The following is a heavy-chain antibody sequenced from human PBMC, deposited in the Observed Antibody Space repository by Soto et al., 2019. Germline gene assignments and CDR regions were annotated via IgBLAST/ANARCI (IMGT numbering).Heavy chain of an antibody. CDR1: GGSICSGDYY. Sequence: SETLSLTCTVSGGSICSGDYYWSWIRQPPGKGLEWIGYISHSGSTYYNPSLKSRVTILVDTSKNHFSLKLSSVTAADTAVYYCARVFSDSSRFFEPWGQGTLVTVSS. D-gene: IGHD6-13*01. CDR2: ISHSGST. V-gene: IGHV4-30-4*01. J-gene: IGHJ5*02. CDR3: ARVFSDSSRFFEP.